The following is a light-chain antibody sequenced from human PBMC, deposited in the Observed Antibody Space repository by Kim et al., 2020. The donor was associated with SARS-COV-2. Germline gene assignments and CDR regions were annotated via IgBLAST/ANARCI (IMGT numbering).Light chain of an antibody. CDR2: AAS. CDR3: QQSYSTPRT. V-gene: IGKV1-39*01. J-gene: IGKJ1*01. CDR1: QSISSY. Sequence: DIKMTQSPSSLSASVGDRVTITCRASQSISSYLNWYQQKPRKAPKLLIYAASSLQSGVPSRFSGSGSGTDFTLTISSLQPEDFATYYCQQSYSTPRTSGQGTKVDIK.